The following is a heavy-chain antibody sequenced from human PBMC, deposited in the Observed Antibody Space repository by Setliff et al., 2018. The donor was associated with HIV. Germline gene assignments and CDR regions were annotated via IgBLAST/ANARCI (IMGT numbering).Heavy chain of an antibody. J-gene: IGHJ3*02. V-gene: IGHV4-61*09. D-gene: IGHD1-26*01. CDR2: IYTSGST. CDR1: GGSINSGSYY. Sequence: SETLSLTCTVSGGSINSGSYYWSWIRQPAGKGLEWIGHIYTSGSTNYNPSLKSRVTISVDTSKTQFSLRLNSLTATATALYYCARASVGATGLYAFDIWGQGTVVTVSS. CDR3: ARASVGATGLYAFDI.